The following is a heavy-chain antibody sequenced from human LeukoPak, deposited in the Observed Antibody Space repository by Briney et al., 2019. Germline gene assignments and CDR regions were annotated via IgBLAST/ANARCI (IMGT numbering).Heavy chain of an antibody. CDR3: ARDQGPTYYYDSSGFDY. CDR1: GFTFSNAW. V-gene: IGHV3-7*01. J-gene: IGHJ4*02. D-gene: IGHD3-22*01. CDR2: IKQDGSEK. Sequence: GGSLRLSCAASGFTFSNAWVSWVRQAPGKGLEWVANIKQDGSEKYYVDSVKGRFTISRDNAKNSLYLQMNSLRAEDTAVYYCARDQGPTYYYDSSGFDYWGQGTLVTVSS.